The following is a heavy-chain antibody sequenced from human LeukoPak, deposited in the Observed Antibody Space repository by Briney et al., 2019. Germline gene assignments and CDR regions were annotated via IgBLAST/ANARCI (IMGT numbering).Heavy chain of an antibody. CDR1: GGSISSYY. CDR3: ARDPGYCSGGSCYSSYYYYYGMDV. D-gene: IGHD2-15*01. Sequence: SETLSLTCTVSGGSISSYYWSWIRQPPGKGLEWIGYIYYSGSTNYNPSLKSLVTISVDTSKNQFSLKLSSVTAADTAVYYCARDPGYCSGGSCYSSYYYYYGMDVWGQGTTVTVSS. CDR2: IYYSGST. J-gene: IGHJ6*02. V-gene: IGHV4-59*01.